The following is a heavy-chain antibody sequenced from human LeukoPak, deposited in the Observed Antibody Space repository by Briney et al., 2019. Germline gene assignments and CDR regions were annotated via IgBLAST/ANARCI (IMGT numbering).Heavy chain of an antibody. CDR3: ARHQPGDHGIAAAGILF. CDR2: IYYSGST. D-gene: IGHD6-13*01. V-gene: IGHV4-39*01. CDR1: GGFISSSSYY. Sequence: SETLSLTCTVSGGFISSSSYYWGWIRQPPGKGLEWIGSIYYSGSTYYNPSLKSRVTISVDTSKNQFSLKLSSVTAADTAVYYCARHQPGDHGIAAAGILFWGQGTLVTVSS. J-gene: IGHJ4*02.